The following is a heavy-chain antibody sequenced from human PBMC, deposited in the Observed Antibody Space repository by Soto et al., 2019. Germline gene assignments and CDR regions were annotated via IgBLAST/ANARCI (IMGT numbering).Heavy chain of an antibody. D-gene: IGHD1-26*01. V-gene: IGHV1-3*01. CDR1: GYTFTSYA. J-gene: IGHJ4*02. Sequence: GASVKVSCKASGYTFTSYAMHWVRQAPGQRLEWMGWINAGNGNTKYSQKFQGRVTITRDTSASTAYMELSSLRSEDTAVYYCAREGVSYYRSQFDYWGQGTLVTVSS. CDR3: AREGVSYYRSQFDY. CDR2: INAGNGNT.